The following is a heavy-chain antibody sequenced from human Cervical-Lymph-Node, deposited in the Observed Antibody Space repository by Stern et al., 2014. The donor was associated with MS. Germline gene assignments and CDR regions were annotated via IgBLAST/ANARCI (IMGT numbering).Heavy chain of an antibody. V-gene: IGHV4-31*03. D-gene: IGHD4/OR15-4a*01. CDR1: GGSIISGDLY. CDR3: ARRAGGSDNYFDP. CDR2: IYYSGST. J-gene: IGHJ5*02. Sequence: VQLEESGPGLVKPSQTLSLTCTVSGGSIISGDLYWSWIRQLPGKGLEWIGSIYYSGSTYYNPSLNSRVTISVDTANNQFSLKLSSVTAADTAVYYCARRAGGSDNYFDPWGQGTLVTVSS.